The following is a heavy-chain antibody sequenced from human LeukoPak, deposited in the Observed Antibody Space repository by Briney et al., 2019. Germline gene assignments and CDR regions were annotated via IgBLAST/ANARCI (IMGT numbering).Heavy chain of an antibody. CDR1: GGSISSGDYY. V-gene: IGHV4-30-4*01. J-gene: IGHJ4*02. D-gene: IGHD5-18*01. Sequence: PSETLSLTCTVSGGSISSGDYYWSWIRQPLGKGLEWIGYIYYSGSTYYNPSLKSRVTISVDTSKNQFSLKLSSVTAADTAVYYCAGSGYSYGYVVDYWGQGTLVTVSS. CDR3: AGSGYSYGYVVDY. CDR2: IYYSGST.